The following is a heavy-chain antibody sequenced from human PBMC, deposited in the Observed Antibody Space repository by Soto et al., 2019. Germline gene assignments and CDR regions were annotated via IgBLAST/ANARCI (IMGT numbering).Heavy chain of an antibody. CDR2: IYYSGST. D-gene: IGHD1-26*01. Sequence: PSETLSLTCTVSGGSVSSSSYYWGWIRQPPGKGLEWIGSIYYSGSTYYNPSLKSRVTISVDTSKNQFSLKLSSVTAADTAVYYCARGRDGRPFDYWGQGTLVTVSS. CDR1: GGSVSSSSYY. J-gene: IGHJ4*02. CDR3: ARGRDGRPFDY. V-gene: IGHV4-39*01.